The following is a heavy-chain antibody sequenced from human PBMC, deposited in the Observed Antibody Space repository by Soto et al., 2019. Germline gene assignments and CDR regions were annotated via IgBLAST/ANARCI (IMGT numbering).Heavy chain of an antibody. CDR1: ADTFTSYY. D-gene: IGHD3-16*02. CDR2: INPSGGST. J-gene: IGHJ4*02. CDR3: ARASLRLGELSLYSY. V-gene: IGHV1-46*01. Sequence: GGSVKVSCKAPADTFTSYYMHLVRQAPGQGLEWMGIINPSGGSTSYAQKFQGRVTMTRDTSTSTVYMELSSLRSEDTAVYYCARASLRLGELSLYSYWGQGTMVTVSS.